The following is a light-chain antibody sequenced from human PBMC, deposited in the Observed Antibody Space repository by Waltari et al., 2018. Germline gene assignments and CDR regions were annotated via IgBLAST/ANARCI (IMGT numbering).Light chain of an antibody. Sequence: EIVMTQSPATLSVSPGERATLSCRASQSVSTKLTWYQQKPGQAPRLLIYGAFTRATGIPARFSGSGSGTEFTLTISSLQSEDFAIYYCQQYNDWPYTFAQGTKLEI. CDR3: QQYNDWPYT. V-gene: IGKV3D-15*01. CDR1: QSVSTK. CDR2: GAF. J-gene: IGKJ2*01.